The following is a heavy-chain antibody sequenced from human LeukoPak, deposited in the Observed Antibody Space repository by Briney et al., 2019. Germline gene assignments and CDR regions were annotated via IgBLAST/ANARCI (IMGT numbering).Heavy chain of an antibody. V-gene: IGHV4-59*01. J-gene: IGHJ4*02. CDR3: AREVYSGYDFPQPIDY. CDR2: IFYSGST. CDR1: GGSISSFY. Sequence: SETLSLTCTVSGGSISSFYWSWIRQPPGKQLEWIGYIFYSGSTNYNPSLKSRVTLSVDTSKNQFSLKLSSVTAADTAVYYCAREVYSGYDFPQPIDYWGQGTLVTVAS. D-gene: IGHD5-12*01.